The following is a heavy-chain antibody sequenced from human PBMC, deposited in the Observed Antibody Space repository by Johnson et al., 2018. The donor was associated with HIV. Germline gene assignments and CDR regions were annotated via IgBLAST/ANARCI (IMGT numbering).Heavy chain of an antibody. CDR1: GFTFDDYG. D-gene: IGHD3-10*01. CDR3: ATEGYGSGTYGAFDI. Sequence: QVQLVESGGGLVQPGGSLRLSCAASGFTFDDYGMSWVRQAPGQGLEWVAFIRYDGSRKHYADSVKGRFTISRDNSKNTMYLQMNSLRAEDTAVYYCATEGYGSGTYGAFDIWGQGTKVTVSS. V-gene: IGHV3-30*02. CDR2: IRYDGSRK. J-gene: IGHJ3*02.